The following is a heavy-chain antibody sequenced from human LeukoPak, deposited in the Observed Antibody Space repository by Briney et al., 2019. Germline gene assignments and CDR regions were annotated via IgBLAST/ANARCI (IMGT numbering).Heavy chain of an antibody. J-gene: IGHJ5*02. CDR2: IYYSGST. CDR3: ARRVPFSSSSYWFDP. V-gene: IGHV4-59*08. D-gene: IGHD6-6*01. Sequence: PSETLSLTCTVSGGSISSYYWSWIRQPPGKGLEWSGYIYYSGSTNYNPSLKSRVTISVDTSKTQFPLKLSSVTAADTAVYYCARRVPFSSSSYWFDPWGPGTPVTVSS. CDR1: GGSISSYY.